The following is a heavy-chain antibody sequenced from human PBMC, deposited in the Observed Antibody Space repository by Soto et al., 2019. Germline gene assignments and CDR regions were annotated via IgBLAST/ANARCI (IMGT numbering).Heavy chain of an antibody. D-gene: IGHD3-10*01. CDR2: INNSGGGT. V-gene: IGHV3-23*01. J-gene: IGHJ4*02. Sequence: EVQLLGSGGGLVQPGGSLRLSCAASGFTFSGYAMSWVRRAPGKGLEWVSTINNSGGGTYYADSVKGRFTISRDNSKNTLYLQMNSLGAEDTAVYYCAKRGSKGEYYFHYWGQGTLVTVSS. CDR1: GFTFSGYA. CDR3: AKRGSKGEYYFHY.